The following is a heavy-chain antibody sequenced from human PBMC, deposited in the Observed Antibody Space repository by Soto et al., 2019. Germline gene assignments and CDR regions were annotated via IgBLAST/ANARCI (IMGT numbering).Heavy chain of an antibody. CDR2: ISAYNGNT. Sequence: GASVKVSCKASGYTFTSYGISWVRQAPGQGLEWMGWISAYNGNTNYAQKLQGRVTMTTDTSTSTAYMELRSLRSDDTAVYYCARDWEGLQFGEGLGYWGQGTMVTVSS. V-gene: IGHV1-18*01. CDR1: GYTFTSYG. D-gene: IGHD3-16*01. CDR3: ARDWEGLQFGEGLGY. J-gene: IGHJ4*02.